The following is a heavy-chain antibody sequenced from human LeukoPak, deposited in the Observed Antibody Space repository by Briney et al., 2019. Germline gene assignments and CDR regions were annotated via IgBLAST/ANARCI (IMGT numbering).Heavy chain of an antibody. CDR1: GFTFSSYV. CDR2: ISYDGSNE. V-gene: IGHV3-30*04. D-gene: IGHD2-15*01. J-gene: IGHJ3*02. CDR3: AKDTPNCSGGSCYSDGAFDI. Sequence: GGSLRLSCAASGFTFSSYVMHWVRQAPGKGLEWVAIISYDGSNEYYADSVKGRFTISRDNSKNTLYLQMNSLRAEDTAVYYCAKDTPNCSGGSCYSDGAFDIWGQGTMVTVSS.